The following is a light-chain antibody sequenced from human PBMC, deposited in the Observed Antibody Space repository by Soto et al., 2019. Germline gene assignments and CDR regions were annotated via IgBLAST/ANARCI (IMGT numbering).Light chain of an antibody. Sequence: PGERVPLSCRASQSVSSNYLTWSQHRPGQAPRLLFYGASTRATGIPARFSGSGSGTDFTLTISSLQPEDFATYYCQQSYSTPHTFGQGTKVDI. CDR1: QSVSSNY. V-gene: IGKV3D-7*01. CDR3: QQSYSTPHT. CDR2: GAS. J-gene: IGKJ1*01.